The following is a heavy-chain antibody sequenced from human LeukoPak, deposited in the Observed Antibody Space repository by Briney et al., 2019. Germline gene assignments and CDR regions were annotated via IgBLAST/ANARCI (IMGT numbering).Heavy chain of an antibody. CDR1: GFTFSSYA. D-gene: IGHD3-22*01. Sequence: GGSLRLSCAASGFTFSSYAIHWVRQAPGKGLDWVALISYDGSNKYYADSVKGRFTISRDNSKNTLYLQMNSLRAEDTAVYYCAKDQYYYDSSGYYYYWGQGTLVTVSS. V-gene: IGHV3-30-3*01. CDR2: ISYDGSNK. J-gene: IGHJ4*02. CDR3: AKDQYYYDSSGYYYY.